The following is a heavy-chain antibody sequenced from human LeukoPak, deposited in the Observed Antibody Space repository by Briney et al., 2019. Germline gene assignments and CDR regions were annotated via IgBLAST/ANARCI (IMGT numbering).Heavy chain of an antibody. J-gene: IGHJ4*02. V-gene: IGHV1-2*02. CDR2: INPNSGGT. CDR1: GYTFTGYY. D-gene: IGHD3-9*01. Sequence: ASVKVSCKASGYTFTGYYMHWVRQAPGQGLEWMGWINPNSGGTNYAQKFQGRVTMTRDTSISTAYMELSRLRSDDTAVYYCARGYDILTGYLGYWGQGTLVTVSS. CDR3: ARGYDILTGYLGY.